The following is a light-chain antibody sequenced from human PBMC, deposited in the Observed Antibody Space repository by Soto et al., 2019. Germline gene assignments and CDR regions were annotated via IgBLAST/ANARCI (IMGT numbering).Light chain of an antibody. CDR1: QSVTTY. CDR2: CAS. J-gene: IGKJ3*01. CDR3: QQRYNGPST. V-gene: IGKV3-11*01. Sequence: EIVLTQSPATLSLSPGERATLSCRASQSVTTYLAWYQQKPGRAPMLLIYCASNRATGIPARFSGSGSGTDFTLTISSLEPEDFAVYYCQQRYNGPSTFGPGTKVDVK.